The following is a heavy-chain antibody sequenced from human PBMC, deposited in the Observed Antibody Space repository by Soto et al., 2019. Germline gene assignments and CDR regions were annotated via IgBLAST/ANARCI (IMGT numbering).Heavy chain of an antibody. J-gene: IGHJ6*01. V-gene: IGHV5-51*01. CDR3: VRHFATRFYYGSGSYYNYYYGMAV. CDR1: GDSFGSHW. D-gene: IGHD3-10*01. CDR2: IFPVDSEA. Sequence: GESLKISCKGSGDSFGSHWIGWVRQLPGKGLEWMGSIFPVDSEARYSPAFKGHVTLSVDKSVSTAYLQWTSLKASDTAMYYCVRHFATRFYYGSGSYYNYYYGMAVWG.